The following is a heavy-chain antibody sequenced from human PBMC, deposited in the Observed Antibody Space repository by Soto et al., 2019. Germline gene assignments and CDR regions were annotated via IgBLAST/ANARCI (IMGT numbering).Heavy chain of an antibody. J-gene: IGHJ1*01. Sequence: QVQLVESGGGVVQPGRSLRLSCAASGFTFSSYAMHWVRQAPGKGLEWVAVISYDGSNKYYADSVKGRFTISRDNSKNTLYLQMNSLRAEDTAVYYCVREGREQWLDSAEYFQHWGQGTLVTVSS. D-gene: IGHD6-19*01. V-gene: IGHV3-30-3*01. CDR2: ISYDGSNK. CDR3: VREGREQWLDSAEYFQH. CDR1: GFTFSSYA.